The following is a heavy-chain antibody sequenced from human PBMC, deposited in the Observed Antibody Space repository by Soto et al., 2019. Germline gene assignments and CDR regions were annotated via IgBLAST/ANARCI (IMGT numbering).Heavy chain of an antibody. V-gene: IGHV1-69*13. CDR1: GGTFSGYA. Sequence: SVKVSCKASGGTFSGYAINWVRQAPGQGLEWMGGIIPVLGITDYGQKFQGRITIAADESTGTAYMDLRGLRSEDTAVYYCARVPRSMTGTTSSEDFQHWGQGTLVTVSS. D-gene: IGHD1-20*01. CDR2: IIPVLGIT. J-gene: IGHJ1*01. CDR3: ARVPRSMTGTTSSEDFQH.